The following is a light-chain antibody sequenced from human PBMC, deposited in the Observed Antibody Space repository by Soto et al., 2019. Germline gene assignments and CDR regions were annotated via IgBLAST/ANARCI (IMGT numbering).Light chain of an antibody. V-gene: IGKV1-39*01. Sequence: DIQMTQSPSSLSASIGDRVTITCRASQTISDYLNWYQQKPGKAPKLLIYAASRLQTGVPSRFSGSGSGTDFTLTINSLQPEDFATYYCQQSLSSPQAFGQGTKVEI. J-gene: IGKJ1*01. CDR3: QQSLSSPQA. CDR1: QTISDY. CDR2: AAS.